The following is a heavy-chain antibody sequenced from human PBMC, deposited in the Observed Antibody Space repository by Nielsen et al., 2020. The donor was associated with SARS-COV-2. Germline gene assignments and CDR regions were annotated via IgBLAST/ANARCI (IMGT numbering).Heavy chain of an antibody. D-gene: IGHD6-13*01. V-gene: IGHV4-4*02. CDR1: GFTSSSNW. Sequence: GSLRLSCAASGFTSSSNWMTWVRQPPGKGLEWIGEIYHSGSTNYNPSLKSRVTISVDKSKNQFSLKLSSVTAADTAVYYCARHVAIAAVSYYFDYWGQGTLVTVSS. CDR3: ARHVAIAAVSYYFDY. CDR2: IYHSGST. J-gene: IGHJ4*02.